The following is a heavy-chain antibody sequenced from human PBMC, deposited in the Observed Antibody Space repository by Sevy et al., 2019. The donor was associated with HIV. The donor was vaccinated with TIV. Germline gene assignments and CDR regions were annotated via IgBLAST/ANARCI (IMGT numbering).Heavy chain of an antibody. Sequence: GGSLRLSCAASGFTFSSYAMSWVRQAPGKGLEWVSAISGSGGSTYYADSVKGRFTISRDNSKNTLYLQMNSLRAEDTAVFYCAKVFGIVLVPAAAGFDYWGQGTLVTVSS. CDR3: AKVFGIVLVPAAAGFDY. CDR1: GFTFSSYA. CDR2: ISGSGGST. V-gene: IGHV3-23*01. J-gene: IGHJ4*02. D-gene: IGHD2-2*01.